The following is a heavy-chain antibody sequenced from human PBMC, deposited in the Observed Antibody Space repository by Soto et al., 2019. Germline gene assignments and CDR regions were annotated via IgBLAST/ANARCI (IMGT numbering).Heavy chain of an antibody. J-gene: IGHJ4*02. D-gene: IGHD6-19*01. CDR1: GFTVSSNY. Sequence: EVPLVESGGGLVQPGGSLRLSCAASGFTVSSNYMSWVRQAPGKGLEWVSVIYSGGSTYYADSVKGRFTISRDNSKNTLYPQMSSLRAEDTAVYYCARDLGVAVAGRFDYWGQGTLVTVSS. CDR3: ARDLGVAVAGRFDY. CDR2: IYSGGST. V-gene: IGHV3-66*01.